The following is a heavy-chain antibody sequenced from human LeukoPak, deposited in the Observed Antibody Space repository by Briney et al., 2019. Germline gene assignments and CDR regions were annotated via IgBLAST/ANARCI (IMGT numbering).Heavy chain of an antibody. J-gene: IGHJ3*02. D-gene: IGHD2-2*01. CDR3: ARSGMLPTQLPYDFDAFDI. Sequence: ASVKLSCKASGYTFTSYDINWVRQATGQGLEWMGWINPNGGNTGYAQKFQGRVTMTRNTSISTAYMELSSLRSEDTAVYYRARSGMLPTQLPYDFDAFDIWGPGTSVTVSS. CDR2: INPNGGNT. V-gene: IGHV1-8*01. CDR1: GYTFTSYD.